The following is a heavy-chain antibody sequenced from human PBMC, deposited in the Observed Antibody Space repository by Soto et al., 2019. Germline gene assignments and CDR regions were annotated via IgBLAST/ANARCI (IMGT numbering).Heavy chain of an antibody. Sequence: SETLSLTCTVSGGSISSYYWSWIRQPPGKGLEWIGYIYYSGSTNYNPSLKSRVTISVDTSKNQFSLKLSSVTAADTAVYYCARLPIEYSSSGGEDYYYYYMDVWGKGTTVTVSS. D-gene: IGHD6-6*01. CDR1: GGSISSYY. CDR3: ARLPIEYSSSGGEDYYYYYMDV. J-gene: IGHJ6*03. CDR2: IYYSGST. V-gene: IGHV4-59*08.